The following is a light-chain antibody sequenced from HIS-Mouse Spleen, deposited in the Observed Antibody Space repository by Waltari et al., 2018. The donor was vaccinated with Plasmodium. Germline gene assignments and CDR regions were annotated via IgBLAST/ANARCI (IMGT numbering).Light chain of an antibody. V-gene: IGKV3-11*01. CDR1: QSVSSY. Sequence: EIVLTQSPAPLSFSPGERSTLSCRASQSVSSYLAWYQQKPGQAPRLLIYDASNRATGIPARFSGSGSGTDFTLTISSLEPEDCAVYYCQQRSNWPRVLTFGGGTKVEIK. CDR3: QQRSNWPRVLT. J-gene: IGKJ4*01. CDR2: DAS.